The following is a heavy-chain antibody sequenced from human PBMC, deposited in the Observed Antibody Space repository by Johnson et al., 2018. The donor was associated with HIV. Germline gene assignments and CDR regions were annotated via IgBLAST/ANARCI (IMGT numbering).Heavy chain of an antibody. Sequence: VQLVESGGGLVQPGGSLRLSCAASGFTFSSYDMHWVRQATGKGLEWVSAIGTAGDTYYPGSVKGRFTISRENAKNSLYLQMSSLRAEDTAVYYCASPNWGGAFDIWGQGTMVTVSS. CDR1: GFTFSSYD. D-gene: IGHD2-21*01. CDR2: IGTAGDT. CDR3: ASPNWGGAFDI. J-gene: IGHJ3*02. V-gene: IGHV3-13*01.